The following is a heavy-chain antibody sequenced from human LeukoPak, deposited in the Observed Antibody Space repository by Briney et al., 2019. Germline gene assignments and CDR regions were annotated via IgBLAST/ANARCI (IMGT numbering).Heavy chain of an antibody. CDR3: ASFSYSRTSDY. V-gene: IGHV4-59*01. D-gene: IGHD2-15*01. J-gene: IGHJ4*02. Sequence: SETLSLTCTVSGGSISSYYWSWIRQPPGKGLEWIGYIYYSGSTNYNPSLKSRVTISVDTSKNQFSLKLSSVTAADTAVYYCASFSYSRTSDYWGQGTLVTVSS. CDR1: GGSISSYY. CDR2: IYYSGST.